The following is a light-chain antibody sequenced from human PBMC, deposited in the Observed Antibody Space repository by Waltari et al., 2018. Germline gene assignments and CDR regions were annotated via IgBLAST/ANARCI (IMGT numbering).Light chain of an antibody. CDR2: DVS. J-gene: IGLJ3*02. CDR3: CSFTSRSTWV. CDR1: SSDVGGYNY. V-gene: IGLV2-14*01. Sequence: QSALTQPASVSGSPGQSITISCTGTSSDVGGYNYVSWYQQHPGKVPKLLIFDVSNPPSGVSNRFPGSKSGNTASLTISGLQAEDESDYYCCSFTSRSTWVFGGGTKLTVL.